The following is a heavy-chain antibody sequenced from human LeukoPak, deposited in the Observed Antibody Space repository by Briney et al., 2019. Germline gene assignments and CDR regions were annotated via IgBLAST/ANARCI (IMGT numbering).Heavy chain of an antibody. Sequence: GGSLRLSCAASGFTFSSYAMSWVRQAPGKGLEWVSSISGRDGSTYYADSVKGRFTISRDNSKNTLYLQMNSLRAEDTAVYYCARDLKPFNRFDYWGQGTLVTVSS. CDR1: GFTFSSYA. D-gene: IGHD1-14*01. J-gene: IGHJ4*02. CDR3: ARDLKPFNRFDY. V-gene: IGHV3-23*01. CDR2: ISGRDGST.